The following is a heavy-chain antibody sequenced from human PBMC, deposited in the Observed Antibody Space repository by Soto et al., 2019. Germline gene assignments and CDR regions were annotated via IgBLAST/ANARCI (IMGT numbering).Heavy chain of an antibody. V-gene: IGHV4-38-2*02. Sequence: ASETLSLTCAVSDYSLSSGYYWGWLRQPPGKGLEWIGSIYHTGSTYYNPSLKSRVTISVDTSKNQISLKLSSVTAAETAVYYCARDVDYATNGYDYFDYWGQGTLVTVSS. CDR1: DYSLSSGYY. CDR2: IYHTGST. D-gene: IGHD3-22*01. CDR3: ARDVDYATNGYDYFDY. J-gene: IGHJ4*02.